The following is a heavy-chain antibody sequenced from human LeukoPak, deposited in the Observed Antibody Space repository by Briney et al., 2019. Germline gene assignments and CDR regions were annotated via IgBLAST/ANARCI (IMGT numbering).Heavy chain of an antibody. CDR2: IYHSGST. V-gene: IGHV4-38-2*02. J-gene: IGHJ6*03. CDR3: VRGGSSSWPYYYYYMDV. Sequence: EPSETLSLTCTVSGYSISSGYYWGWIRQPPGKGLEWIGSIYHSGSTYYNPSLKSRVTISVDTSKNQFSLKLSSVTAADTAVYYCVRGGSSSWPYYYYYMDVWGKGTTVTVSS. D-gene: IGHD6-13*01. CDR1: GYSISSGYY.